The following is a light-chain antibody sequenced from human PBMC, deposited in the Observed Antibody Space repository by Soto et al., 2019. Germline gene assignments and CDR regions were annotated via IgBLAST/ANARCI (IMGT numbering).Light chain of an antibody. CDR2: EVT. J-gene: IGLJ7*01. CDR1: SSDVGSYNL. Sequence: QSALTQPASVSGSPGQSITISCTGTSSDVGSYNLVSWYQQHPGKAPKLMIYEVTPRSSGVSNRFSGSKSGNTASLTISGLQAEDEADYYCCSCAGTSTVFGGGTQLTVL. V-gene: IGLV2-23*02. CDR3: CSCAGTSTV.